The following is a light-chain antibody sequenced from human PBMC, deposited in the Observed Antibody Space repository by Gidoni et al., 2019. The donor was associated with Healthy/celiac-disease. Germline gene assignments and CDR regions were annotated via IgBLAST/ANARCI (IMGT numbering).Light chain of an antibody. CDR1: QSVNSN. CDR3: QQYNNWPRT. Sequence: IVMTQSPATLSVSPGERATLSCRASQSVNSNLAWYQQKPGQAPRLLIYGASTRATGIPARFSGSGSGTEFTLTISSLQSEDFAVYYCQQYNNWPRTFGQXTKVEIK. CDR2: GAS. J-gene: IGKJ1*01. V-gene: IGKV3-15*01.